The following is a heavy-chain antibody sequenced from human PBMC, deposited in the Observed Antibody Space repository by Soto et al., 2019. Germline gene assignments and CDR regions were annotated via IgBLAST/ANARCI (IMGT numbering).Heavy chain of an antibody. CDR2: ISYDGSNT. CDR1: GGSFSGYY. J-gene: IGHJ5*02. CDR3: ARISRYCSGGDCHA. Sequence: LSLTCAVYGGSFSGYYWSWVRQAPGKGPEWVAIISYDGSNTYYSDSVRGRFTISRDNSKDTLYLQMHSLRSEDTAIYYCARISRYCSGGDCHAWGQGTQVTVSS. V-gene: IGHV3-30*03. D-gene: IGHD2-15*01.